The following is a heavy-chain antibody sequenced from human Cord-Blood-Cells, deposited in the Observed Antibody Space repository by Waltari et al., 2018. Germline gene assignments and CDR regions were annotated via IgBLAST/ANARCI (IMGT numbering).Heavy chain of an antibody. D-gene: IGHD2-2*01. CDR3: ARDISEVVVVPAAPDY. V-gene: IGHV3-7*01. CDR1: GFTFSSYW. CDR2: IKQDGSEK. J-gene: IGHJ4*02. Sequence: EVQLVESGGGLVQPGGSLRLSCAASGFTFSSYWMSWVRQDPGKGLEWVANIKQDGSEKYYWDSVKGRFTISRDNAKNSLYLQMNSLRAEDTAVYYCARDISEVVVVPAAPDYWGQGTLVTVSS.